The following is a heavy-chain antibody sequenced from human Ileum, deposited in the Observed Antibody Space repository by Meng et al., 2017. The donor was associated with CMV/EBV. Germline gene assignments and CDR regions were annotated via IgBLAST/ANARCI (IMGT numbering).Heavy chain of an antibody. V-gene: IGHV4-34*01. J-gene: IGHJ4*02. CDR3: ARGGLRYCSSTSYYTSRGWRDFDY. CDR1: Y. Sequence: YGGWVGQPAGKGLGRVGEINHSGRNNYNTCLRSRVTISVGTSENQFSLKLSSMTAADTAVYYCARGGLRYCSSTSYYTSRGWRDFDYWGQGTLVTVSS. D-gene: IGHD2-2*02. CDR2: INHSGRN.